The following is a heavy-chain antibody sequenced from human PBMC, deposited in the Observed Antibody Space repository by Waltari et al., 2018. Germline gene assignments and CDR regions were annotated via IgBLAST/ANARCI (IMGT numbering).Heavy chain of an antibody. CDR2: IYPGDPDT. Sequence: EVQLVQSGAEVKKPGESLKISCKGSGNSFTSYWIGWVRKMPGKGLEWMGIIYPGDPDTRDSPSFQGQVTISADKSISTAYLQWSSLKASDTAMYYCARGGCSGGSCYHTSWFDPWGQGTLVTVSS. D-gene: IGHD2-15*01. J-gene: IGHJ5*02. CDR3: ARGGCSGGSCYHTSWFDP. V-gene: IGHV5-51*01. CDR1: GNSFTSYW.